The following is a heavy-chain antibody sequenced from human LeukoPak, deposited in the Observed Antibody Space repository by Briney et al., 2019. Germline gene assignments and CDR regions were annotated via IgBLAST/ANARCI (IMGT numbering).Heavy chain of an antibody. Sequence: ASVKVSCKASGYTFTSYYMHWVRQAPGQGLEWMGWINPNSGGTNYAQKFQGRVTMTRDTSISTAYMELSRLRSDDTAVYYCASAAMVIPGIDPWGQGTLVTVSS. CDR2: INPNSGGT. V-gene: IGHV1-2*02. CDR3: ASAAMVIPGIDP. D-gene: IGHD5-18*01. J-gene: IGHJ5*02. CDR1: GYTFTSYY.